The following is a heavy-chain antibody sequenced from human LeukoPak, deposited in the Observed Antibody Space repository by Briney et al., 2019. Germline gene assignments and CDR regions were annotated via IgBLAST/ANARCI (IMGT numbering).Heavy chain of an antibody. D-gene: IGHD3-22*01. J-gene: IGHJ3*02. CDR3: ARVTPYYYNSSGYYYAGYDAFDI. CDR1: GFAASGNY. Sequence: PLGSPRLSCAASGFAASGNYISCGRGKPGKGVERGSVIYSGGSAPTPDSRLGRSTISRDNSKDTLYLQMNSLRAEDTAVYYCARVTPYYYNSSGYYYAGYDAFDIWGQGTMVTVSS. CDR2: IYSGGSA. V-gene: IGHV3-53*05.